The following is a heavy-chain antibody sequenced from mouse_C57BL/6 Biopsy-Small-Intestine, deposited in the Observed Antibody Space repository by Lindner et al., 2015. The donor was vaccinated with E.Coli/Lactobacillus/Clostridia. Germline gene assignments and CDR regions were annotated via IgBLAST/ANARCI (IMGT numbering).Heavy chain of an antibody. D-gene: IGHD5-5*01. CDR2: ISNNNADT. J-gene: IGHJ1*01. V-gene: IGHV1-7*01. Sequence: SVKVSCKASGYTFSSYGISWVRQAPGQGLEWMGWISNNNADTNYAQNFQGRVTMTTNSSTTTAYMELRSLRFDDTAVYYCARDDLSVAGAWFGMDVWGQGTTVTVSS. CDR3: ARDDLSVAGAWFGMDV. CDR1: GYTFSSYG.